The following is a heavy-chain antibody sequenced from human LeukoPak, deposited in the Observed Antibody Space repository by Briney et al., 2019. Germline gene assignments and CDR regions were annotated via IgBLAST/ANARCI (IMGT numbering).Heavy chain of an antibody. CDR1: GFTFSSYS. CDR3: ADYGDYGAIDY. J-gene: IGHJ4*02. CDR2: ISSSSSNM. Sequence: PGGSLRLSCAASGFTFSSYSMNWVRQPPGKGLEWISYISSSSSNMYYADSLKGRFAISRDNAKNSLYLQMNSLRAEDTAVYYCADYGDYGAIDYWGQGALVTVSS. V-gene: IGHV3-48*01. D-gene: IGHD4-17*01.